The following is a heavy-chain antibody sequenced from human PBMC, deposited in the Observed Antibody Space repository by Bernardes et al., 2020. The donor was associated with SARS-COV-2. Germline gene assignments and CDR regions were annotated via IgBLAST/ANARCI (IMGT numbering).Heavy chain of an antibody. Sequence: GGSLRLSCAASGFTFSNYGMHWVRQAPGKGLEWVAVIWYDGNNKYYADSVKGRFTISRDNSKNTLYLQMNSLRAEDTAVYYCARDHYGSGGYYHYYGMDVWGQGTTVTVSS. D-gene: IGHD3-10*01. CDR3: ARDHYGSGGYYHYYGMDV. CDR2: IWYDGNNK. V-gene: IGHV3-33*01. CDR1: GFTFSNYG. J-gene: IGHJ6*02.